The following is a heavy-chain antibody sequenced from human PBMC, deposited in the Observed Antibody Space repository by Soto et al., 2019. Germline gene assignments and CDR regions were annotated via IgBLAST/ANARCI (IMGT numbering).Heavy chain of an antibody. J-gene: IGHJ4*02. D-gene: IGHD6-13*01. CDR3: ARPDRSWYYFDY. CDR2: IYYSGST. V-gene: IGHV4-39*01. Sequence: QLQLQESGPGLVKPSETLSLTCTVSGGSISSSSYYWGWIRQPPGKGLEWIGSIYYSGSTCYNPSLQSRVTLSVDTSKTQFSLKLSSVTAADTAVYYCARPDRSWYYFDYWGQGTLVTVSS. CDR1: GGSISSSSYY.